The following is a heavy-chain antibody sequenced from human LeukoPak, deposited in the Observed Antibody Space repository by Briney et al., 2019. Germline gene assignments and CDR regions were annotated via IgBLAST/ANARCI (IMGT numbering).Heavy chain of an antibody. D-gene: IGHD5-12*01. CDR2: IIPIFGTA. V-gene: IGHV1-69*05. CDR1: GGTFSSYA. CDR3: ARGPRVSTGGYDSHYYYYMDV. Sequence: SVKVSCKASGGTFSSYAISWVRQAPGQGLEWMGGIIPIFGTANYAQKFQGRVTITTGESTSTAYMELSSLRSEDTAVYYCARGPRVSTGGYDSHYYYYMDVWGKGTTVTVSS. J-gene: IGHJ6*03.